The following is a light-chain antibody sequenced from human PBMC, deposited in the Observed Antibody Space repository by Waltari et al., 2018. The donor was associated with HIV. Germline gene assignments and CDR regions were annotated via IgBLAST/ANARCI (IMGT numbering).Light chain of an antibody. CDR1: NIGTKS. CDR3: QVWDTTTDPYVI. V-gene: IGLV3-21*01. Sequence: SYVLTQPPSVSAAPGKTARLTCGGKNIGTKSVNCYQQKAGQAPVVLIYHDTDRPSGIPDRFSGSNSEDTATLTIRRVEAGDEAVYYCQVWDTTTDPYVIFGGGTNLAV. J-gene: IGLJ2*01. CDR2: HDT.